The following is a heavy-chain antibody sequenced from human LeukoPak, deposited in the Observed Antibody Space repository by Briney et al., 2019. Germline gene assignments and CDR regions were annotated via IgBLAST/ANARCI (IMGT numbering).Heavy chain of an antibody. CDR1: GFTFSSYA. CDR3: AKDPGEGGGLRYSAGN. V-gene: IGHV3-30*04. J-gene: IGHJ4*02. CDR2: ISYDGSNK. D-gene: IGHD4-17*01. Sequence: GGSLRLSCAASGFTFSSYAMHWVRQAPGKGLEWVAVISYDGSNKYYADSVKGRFTISRDNSKNTLYLQMNSLRAEDTAVYYCAKDPGEGGGLRYSAGNWGQGTLVTVSS.